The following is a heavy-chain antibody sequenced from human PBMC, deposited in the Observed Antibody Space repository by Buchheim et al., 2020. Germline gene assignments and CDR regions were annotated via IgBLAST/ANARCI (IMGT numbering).Heavy chain of an antibody. CDR1: GFTFSSYG. D-gene: IGHD5-18*01. CDR3: AKGWEAMVHLFDY. CDR2: ISYDGSNK. J-gene: IGHJ4*02. V-gene: IGHV3-30*18. Sequence: QVQLVESGGGVVQPGRSLRLSCAASGFTFSSYGMHWVRQAPGKGLEWVAVISYDGSNKYYADSVKGRFTISRDNSKNTLYLQMNSLRAEDTAVYYCAKGWEAMVHLFDYWGQGTL.